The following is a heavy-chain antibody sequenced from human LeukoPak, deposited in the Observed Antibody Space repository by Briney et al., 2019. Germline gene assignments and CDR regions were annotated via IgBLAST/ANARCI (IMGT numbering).Heavy chain of an antibody. CDR1: GGSISSCGYF. J-gene: IGHJ4*02. Sequence: PSETLSLTCTVSGGSISSCGYFWSWIRQHQGKGLEWIGYIYYSGSTYYNPSLKSRVTISVDTSKNQFSLELSSVTAADTAVYYCTRDVPRSSGYPDNWGQGTLVTVSS. CDR2: IYYSGST. V-gene: IGHV4-31*03. D-gene: IGHD3-22*01. CDR3: TRDVPRSSGYPDN.